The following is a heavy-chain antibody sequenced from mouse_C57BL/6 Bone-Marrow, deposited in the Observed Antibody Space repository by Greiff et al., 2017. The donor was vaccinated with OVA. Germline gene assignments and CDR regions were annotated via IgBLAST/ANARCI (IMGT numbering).Heavy chain of an antibody. CDR1: GYTFTSYW. V-gene: IGHV1-59*01. CDR3: ARTLIDYGSRYGFDY. Sequence: QVQLQQPGAELVRPGPSVKLSCKASGYTFTSYWMHWVKQRPGQGLEWIGVIDPSDSYTNYNQKFKGKATLTVDTSSSTAYMQLSSLTSEDSAVYYCARTLIDYGSRYGFDYWGQGTTLTVSS. J-gene: IGHJ2*01. D-gene: IGHD1-1*01. CDR2: IDPSDSYT.